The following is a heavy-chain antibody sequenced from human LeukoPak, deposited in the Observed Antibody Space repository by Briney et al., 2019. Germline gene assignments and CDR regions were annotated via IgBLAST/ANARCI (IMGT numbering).Heavy chain of an antibody. CDR2: ITTGDGNT. Sequence: GGSLRLSCTASGFTFSSYTMTWVRQAPGKGLKWVATITTGDGNTYYADSVKGRFTVSRDDSKNTLYLQMNSLRAEDTAVYYCAKDGGLWVSAHWGDSWGRGTLVTVSS. V-gene: IGHV3-23*01. CDR3: AKDGGLWVSAHWGDS. D-gene: IGHD7-27*01. J-gene: IGHJ4*02. CDR1: GFTFSSYT.